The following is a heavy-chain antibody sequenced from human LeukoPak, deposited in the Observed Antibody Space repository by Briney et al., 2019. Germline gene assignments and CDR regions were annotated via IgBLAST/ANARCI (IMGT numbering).Heavy chain of an antibody. Sequence: ASVTVSCTASGYILTNYYIQWVRQAPGQGLEWMGMISPNSGGTTYAQRFHGRFTVTRDTSTSTVYMELSSLRSEDTAVYYCARDYYGSGSYSDNNWFDPWGQGTLVTVSS. D-gene: IGHD3-10*01. V-gene: IGHV1-46*01. CDR2: ISPNSGGT. CDR1: GYILTNYY. J-gene: IGHJ5*02. CDR3: ARDYYGSGSYSDNNWFDP.